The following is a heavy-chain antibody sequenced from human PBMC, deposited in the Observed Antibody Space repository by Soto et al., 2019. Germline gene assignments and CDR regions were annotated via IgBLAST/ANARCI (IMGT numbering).Heavy chain of an antibody. CDR2: ISGRGRTS. CDR1: GFTFSAYA. CDR3: AKANAAYDFWSGSYKGAPFDY. Sequence: PGGSLGLSCAASGFTFSAYAMSWVRQAPGKGLEWVSLISGRGRTSYYADSVKGRFTISRDNSQNTLYLQMNSLRAEDTAVYYCAKANAAYDFWSGSYKGAPFDYWGRGTLVTVS. D-gene: IGHD3-3*01. V-gene: IGHV3-23*01. J-gene: IGHJ4*02.